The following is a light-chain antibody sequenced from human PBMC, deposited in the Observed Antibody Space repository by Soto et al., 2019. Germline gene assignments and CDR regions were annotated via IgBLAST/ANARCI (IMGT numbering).Light chain of an antibody. CDR2: EVN. CDR1: SSDVGGYVY. J-gene: IGLJ2*01. V-gene: IGLV2-8*01. Sequence: QSVLTQPPSASGSPGQSVTISCTGTSSDVGGYVYVSWYQQYPGKAPKLMIYEVNKRASGVPDRFSGSKSGNTASLTVSGLQAEDEADYYCSSYSGTNIDVVFGGGTKLTVL. CDR3: SSYSGTNIDVV.